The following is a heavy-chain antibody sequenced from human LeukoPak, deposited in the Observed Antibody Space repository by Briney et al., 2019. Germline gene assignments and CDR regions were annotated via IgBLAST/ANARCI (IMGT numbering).Heavy chain of an antibody. J-gene: IGHJ3*02. Sequence: GGTLRLSCAASGFTFSSYGMSWVRQAPGKGLEWVSAISGSGGSTYYADSAKGRFTISRDNSKNTLYLQMNSLRAEDTAVYYCAKSLLRYFDWLNGNDAFDIWGQGTMVTVSS. V-gene: IGHV3-23*01. CDR2: ISGSGGST. D-gene: IGHD3-9*01. CDR3: AKSLLRYFDWLNGNDAFDI. CDR1: GFTFSSYG.